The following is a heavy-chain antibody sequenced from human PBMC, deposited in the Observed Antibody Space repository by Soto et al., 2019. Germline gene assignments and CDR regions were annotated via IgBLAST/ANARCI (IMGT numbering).Heavy chain of an antibody. Sequence: TEPLSLTCTVSGGSITSSYWSWIRRPPGKGLEWIAYIYDTGISGYTPSTSYNPSLKSRVTMSVDTSKSQFSLKLTSVTAADTAVYYCARGEEAFFYFGLDVWGKGTTVTVAS. V-gene: IGHV4-59*01. CDR1: GGSITSSY. D-gene: IGHD3-10*01. CDR2: IYDTGISGYTPST. CDR3: ARGEEAFFYFGLDV. J-gene: IGHJ6*04.